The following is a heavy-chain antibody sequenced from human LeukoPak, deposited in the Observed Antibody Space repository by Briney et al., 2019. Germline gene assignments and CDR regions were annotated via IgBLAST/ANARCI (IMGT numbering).Heavy chain of an antibody. J-gene: IGHJ4*02. V-gene: IGHV3-30*04. CDR1: GFTFSSYA. Sequence: GRSLRLSCAASGFTFSSYAMHWVRQAPGKGLEWVAVISYDGSNKYYADSVKGRFTISRDNSKNTLYLQMNSLRAEDTAVYYCARDLSLPPGIAVAGTVDYWGQGTLVTVSS. D-gene: IGHD6-19*01. CDR3: ARDLSLPPGIAVAGTVDY. CDR2: ISYDGSNK.